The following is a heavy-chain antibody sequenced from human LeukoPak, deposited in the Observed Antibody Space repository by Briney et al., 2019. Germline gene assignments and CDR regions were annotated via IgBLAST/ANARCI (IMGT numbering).Heavy chain of an antibody. CDR3: AKGTGYSYAYPFDY. V-gene: IGHV3-23*01. J-gene: IGHJ4*02. D-gene: IGHD5-18*01. Sequence: GGSLRLSCAASGFSFSTCAMSWVRQAPGKGLEWVSLISATGGTTYYADSVKGRFTISRDNSKNTLYLQMNSLRAEDTALYYCAKGTGYSYAYPFDYWGQGTLVTASS. CDR2: ISATGGTT. CDR1: GFSFSTCA.